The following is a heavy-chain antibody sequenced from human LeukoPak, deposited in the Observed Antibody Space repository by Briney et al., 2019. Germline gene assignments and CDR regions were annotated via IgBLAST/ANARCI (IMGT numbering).Heavy chain of an antibody. Sequence: SETLSLTCTVSGGSVSSFYWNWIRQPPGKGLEWIAYIYHSGDTRYNPSLKSRVTISVDTSKSQFSLKLSSVTAADTAVYYCARGGYSGSDWTTWGQGTRVTVSS. CDR3: ARGGYSGSDWTT. D-gene: IGHD5-12*01. J-gene: IGHJ5*02. CDR1: GGSVSSFY. V-gene: IGHV4-59*02. CDR2: IYHSGDT.